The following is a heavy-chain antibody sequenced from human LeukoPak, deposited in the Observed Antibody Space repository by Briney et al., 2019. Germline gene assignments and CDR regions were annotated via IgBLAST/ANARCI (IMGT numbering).Heavy chain of an antibody. V-gene: IGHV4-59*01. J-gene: IGHJ1*01. D-gene: IGHD3-10*01. CDR1: GGSITSYY. CDR3: ARDARGSRSYNH. Sequence: SETLSLTCTVSGGSITSYYWSWFRQPPGKGLEWIACMHYTASTSYNPSLESRVTMSMDTSKSQFSLKLNSVTAADTAVYYCARDARGSRSYNHWGQGPLVTVSS. CDR2: MHYTAST.